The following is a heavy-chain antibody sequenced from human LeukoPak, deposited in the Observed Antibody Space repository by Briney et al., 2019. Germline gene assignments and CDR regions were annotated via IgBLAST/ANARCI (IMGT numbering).Heavy chain of an antibody. CDR2: IYYSGST. V-gene: IGHV4-59*01. CDR3: ARVDLRYFGWLSTYYFDY. D-gene: IGHD3-9*01. J-gene: IGHJ4*02. CDR1: GGSISSYY. Sequence: KPSETLSLTCTVSGGSISSYYWSWIRQPPGKGLEWIGYIYYSGSTNYNPSLKSRVTISVDTSKNQFSLKLSSVTAADTAVYYCARVDLRYFGWLSTYYFDYWGQGTLVTVSS.